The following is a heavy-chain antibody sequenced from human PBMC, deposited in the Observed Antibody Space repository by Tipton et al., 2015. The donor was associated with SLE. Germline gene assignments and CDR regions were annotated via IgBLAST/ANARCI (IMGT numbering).Heavy chain of an antibody. CDR1: RFTFSSYP. CDR2: ISGSGATT. CDR3: ARADDYGDRYYFDY. V-gene: IGHV3-23*01. Sequence: SLRLSCEASRFTFSSYPMSWVRQAPGKGLEWVSGISGSGATTYYADSVKGRFTISRDNARNSLYLQMNSLRAEDTAVYYCARADDYGDRYYFDYWGQGTLVTVSS. J-gene: IGHJ4*02. D-gene: IGHD4-17*01.